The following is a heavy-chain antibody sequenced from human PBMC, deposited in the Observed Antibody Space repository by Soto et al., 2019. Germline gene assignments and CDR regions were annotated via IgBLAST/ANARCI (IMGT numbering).Heavy chain of an antibody. D-gene: IGHD3-9*01. J-gene: IGHJ4*02. CDR2: IYYSGGT. V-gene: IGHV4-59*01. CDR1: GGSISSYY. CDR3: ARDTASYDIVSGYYMGYFDY. Sequence: PSETLSLTCTVSGGSISSYYWSWIRQPPGKGLEWIGYIYYSGGTNYNPSLKSRVAISVDTSKNQFSLKLSSVTAADTAVYYCARDTASYDIVSGYYMGYFDYWGQGTLVTVSS.